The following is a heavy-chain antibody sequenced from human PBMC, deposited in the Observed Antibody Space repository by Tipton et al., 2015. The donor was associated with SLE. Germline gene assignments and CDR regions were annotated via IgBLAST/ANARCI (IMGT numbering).Heavy chain of an antibody. CDR2: IYYSGNP. J-gene: IGHJ3*02. CDR1: GGSFSSHS. CDR3: AREVNVVSDSDAFDI. D-gene: IGHD2-21*01. V-gene: IGHV4-59*11. Sequence: TLSLTCTVSGGSFSSHSWSWIRQPPGKGLEWIGYIYYSGNPYYNPSFDSRVSISIDTSKNQFSLRLRSMTAADTAVYYCAREVNVVSDSDAFDIWGQGTMVTVS.